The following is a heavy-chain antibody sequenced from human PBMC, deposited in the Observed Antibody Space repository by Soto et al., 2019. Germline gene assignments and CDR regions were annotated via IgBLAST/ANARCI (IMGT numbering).Heavy chain of an antibody. CDR3: ARALLSHSYDSGGYDSYFHAMDV. Sequence: AVKVSCKASGGTFSSYAISWVRQAPGQGLEWMGGIIPISETTNYAQIFEGRVSIVADISTSTAYMELSRLRSEDTAVYYCARALLSHSYDSGGYDSYFHAMDVWGQGTPVTVSS. V-gene: IGHV1-69*06. D-gene: IGHD3-22*01. CDR2: IIPISETT. CDR1: GGTFSSYA. J-gene: IGHJ6*02.